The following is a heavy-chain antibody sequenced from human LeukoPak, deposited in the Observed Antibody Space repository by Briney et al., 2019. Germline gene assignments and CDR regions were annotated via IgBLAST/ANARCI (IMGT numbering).Heavy chain of an antibody. CDR2: IIPILGIA. V-gene: IGHV1-69*04. CDR1: GGTFSSYA. J-gene: IGHJ4*02. Sequence: SVKVSCKASGGTFSSYAISWVRQAPGQGLEWMGRIIPILGIANYAQKFQGRVTITADKSTSTAYMELSSLRSEDTAVYYRARGTMYGSGSYWFDYWGQGTLVTVSS. D-gene: IGHD3-10*01. CDR3: ARGTMYGSGSYWFDY.